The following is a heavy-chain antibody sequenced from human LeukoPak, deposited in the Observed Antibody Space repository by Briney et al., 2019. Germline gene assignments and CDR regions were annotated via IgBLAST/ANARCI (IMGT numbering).Heavy chain of an antibody. CDR1: GFTVSSNY. D-gene: IGHD6-13*01. Sequence: GSLRLSCAASGFTVSSNYMSWIRQPPGKGLEWIGEINHSGSTNYNPSLKSRVTISVDTSKNQFSLKLSSVTAADTAVYYCARVRIAAAVYWGQGTLVTVSS. J-gene: IGHJ4*02. CDR2: INHSGST. V-gene: IGHV4-34*01. CDR3: ARVRIAAAVY.